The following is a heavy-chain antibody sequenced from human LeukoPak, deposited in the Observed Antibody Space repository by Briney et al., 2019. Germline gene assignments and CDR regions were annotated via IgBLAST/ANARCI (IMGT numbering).Heavy chain of an antibody. D-gene: IGHD6-19*01. V-gene: IGHV4-59*08. CDR1: GGSISSHY. CDR3: ARHGVVVGGWHFYFDY. Sequence: SETLSLTCSVSGGSISSHYWSWIRQPPGKGLEWIGYIYYTGSTNYNPSLKSRVTIDVDTSNNLFSLKLTSVSAAATAVYFCARHGVVVGGWHFYFDYWGQGSLVSVSS. J-gene: IGHJ4*02. CDR2: IYYTGST.